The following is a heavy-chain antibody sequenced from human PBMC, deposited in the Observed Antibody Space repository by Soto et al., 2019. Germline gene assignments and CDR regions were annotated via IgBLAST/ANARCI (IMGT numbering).Heavy chain of an antibody. CDR3: ARARIVVVPAATHYYYGMDV. D-gene: IGHD2-2*01. V-gene: IGHV1-69*13. Sequence: SVKVSFKASGGTFSSYAISWVRQAPGQGLEWMGGIIPIFGTANYAQKFQGRVTITADESTSTAYMELSSLRSEDTAVYYCARARIVVVPAATHYYYGMDVWGQGTTVTVSS. J-gene: IGHJ6*02. CDR2: IIPIFGTA. CDR1: GGTFSSYA.